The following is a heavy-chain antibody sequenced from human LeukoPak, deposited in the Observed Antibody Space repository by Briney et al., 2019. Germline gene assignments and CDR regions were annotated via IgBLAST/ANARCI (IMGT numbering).Heavy chain of an antibody. D-gene: IGHD1-1*01. V-gene: IGHV4-59*01. CDR2: IYYSGST. CDR3: ARRPVAGTGYFDY. CDR1: GGSISSYY. J-gene: IGHJ4*02. Sequence: SETLSLTCTVSGGSISSYYWSWIRQPPGKGLEWIGHIYYSGSTNYNPSLKSRVTISVDTSKNQFSLKLSSVTAADTAVYYCARRPVAGTGYFDYWGQGTLVTVSS.